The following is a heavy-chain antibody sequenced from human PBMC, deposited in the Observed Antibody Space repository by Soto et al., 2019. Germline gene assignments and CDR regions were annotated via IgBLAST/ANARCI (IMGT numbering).Heavy chain of an antibody. D-gene: IGHD1-26*01. V-gene: IGHV4-31*03. CDR2: IYYSGST. CDR3: AREWETENWFDP. Sequence: QVQLQESGPGLVKPSQTLSLTCTVSGGSISSGGYYWSWIRQHPGKGLEWMGYIYYSGSTYYNPPLKSRVTISVATSKNQFSLKLSSVTAADTAVYYCAREWETENWFDPWGQGPLVTVSS. CDR1: GGSISSGGYY. J-gene: IGHJ5*02.